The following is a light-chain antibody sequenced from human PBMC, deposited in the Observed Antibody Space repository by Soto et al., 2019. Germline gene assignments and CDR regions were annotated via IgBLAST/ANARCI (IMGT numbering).Light chain of an antibody. Sequence: QSALTQPASVSGSPGQSITISCTGTSSDVGDYNYVSWYQQYPGKAPELMIYEVSNRPSGVSNRFSGSKSGNTASLTISGLQAEDEADYYCQSYDSSLSGYVFGTGTKLTVL. CDR3: QSYDSSLSGYV. V-gene: IGLV2-14*01. CDR2: EVS. J-gene: IGLJ1*01. CDR1: SSDVGDYNY.